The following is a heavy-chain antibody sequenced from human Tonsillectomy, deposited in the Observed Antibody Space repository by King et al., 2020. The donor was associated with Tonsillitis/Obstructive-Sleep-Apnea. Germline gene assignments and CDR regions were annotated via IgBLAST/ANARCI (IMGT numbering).Heavy chain of an antibody. Sequence: VQLVESGGGVVQPGRSLRLSCAASGFTFSDYSMYWVRQAPGKGLEWVAVIWYDGSNKYSADSVKGRFPISRDNSKNTLYLQMNNLRADDTAVYYCARDQALGYCSSTSCSQIDYWGQGTLVTVSS. CDR2: IWYDGSNK. J-gene: IGHJ4*02. D-gene: IGHD2-2*01. CDR1: GFTFSDYS. CDR3: ARDQALGYCSSTSCSQIDY. V-gene: IGHV3-33*01.